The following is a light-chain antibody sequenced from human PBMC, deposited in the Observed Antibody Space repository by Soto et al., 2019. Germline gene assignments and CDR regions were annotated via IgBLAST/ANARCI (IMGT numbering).Light chain of an antibody. J-gene: IGKJ1*01. Sequence: TLSLSPGERATLSCRASQSVRSSYLAWYQQNPGQPPRLLIYDATNRATGIPDRFSGSGSGTDLTLTISRLEHEDFAVYYCQKYGSSPWTFGQGTKVEIK. CDR3: QKYGSSPWT. CDR1: QSVRSSY. V-gene: IGKV3-20*01. CDR2: DAT.